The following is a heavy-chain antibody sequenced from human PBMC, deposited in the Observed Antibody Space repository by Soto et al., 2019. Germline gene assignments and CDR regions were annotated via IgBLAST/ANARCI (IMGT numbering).Heavy chain of an antibody. V-gene: IGHV1-8*01. Sequence: AAVKVSCKGSGYSFTSYDINGVRQATGQGLEWMGWMDPKTGNTDYGQKFQGRVTMTRNTSISTAYMELSSLTSEDTAVYYCARGRGWRDYWGQGTLVTVSS. CDR1: GYSFTSYD. J-gene: IGHJ4*02. CDR2: MDPKTGNT. D-gene: IGHD6-19*01. CDR3: ARGRGWRDY.